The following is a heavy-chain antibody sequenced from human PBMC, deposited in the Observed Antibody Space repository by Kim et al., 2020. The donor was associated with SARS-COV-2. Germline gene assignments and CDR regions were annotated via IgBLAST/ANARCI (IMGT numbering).Heavy chain of an antibody. CDR2: IASGGNFI. D-gene: IGHD1-26*01. J-gene: IGHJ4*02. CDR3: AREVRGGTMGATGGFDN. CDR1: GFTFSSYD. Sequence: GGSLRLSCAASGFTFSSYDMNWVRQAPGKGLEWVSYIASGGNFIYYADSVKGRFTISRDNPNNSLYLQMNSLRAEDTAVYYCAREVRGGTMGATGGFDNWGQGTLVTVSS. V-gene: IGHV3-48*03.